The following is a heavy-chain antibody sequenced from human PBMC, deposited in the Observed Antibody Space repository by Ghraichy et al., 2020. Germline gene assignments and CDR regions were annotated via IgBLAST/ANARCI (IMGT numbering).Heavy chain of an antibody. D-gene: IGHD2-15*01. CDR2: VIPIFGTT. V-gene: IGHV1-69*13. CDR1: GGTFSRYA. CDR3: ARDGHCRGGTCYYGGMDV. J-gene: IGHJ6*02. Sequence: SVKVSCKASGGTFSRYALDWVRQAPGHGLEWMGGVIPIFGTTNYAQKFQGRVTITADESTSTAYMELSSLRSEDTAVYYCARDGHCRGGTCYYGGMDVWGQGTTVTVSS.